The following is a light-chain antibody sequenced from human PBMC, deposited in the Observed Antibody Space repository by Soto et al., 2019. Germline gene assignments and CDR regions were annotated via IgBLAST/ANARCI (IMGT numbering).Light chain of an antibody. CDR3: QQFYTTPT. J-gene: IGKJ4*01. CDR2: WAS. Sequence: DIVMTQSPDSLAVSLGERATINCKSSQSILYSPSNKNALAWYAQKPGESPKLLISWASTRESGVPDRFSGSESRTDFTLTISSLQAEDVAVYYCQQFYTTPTFGGGTKVEL. V-gene: IGKV4-1*01. CDR1: QSILYSPSNKNA.